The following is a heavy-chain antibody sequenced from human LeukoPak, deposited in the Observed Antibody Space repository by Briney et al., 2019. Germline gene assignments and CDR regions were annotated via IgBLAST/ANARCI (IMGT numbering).Heavy chain of an antibody. Sequence: ASVKVSCKASGYTFTSYDINWVRQATGQGLEWMGWISAYSGNTNYAQKLQGRVTMTTDTSTSTAYMELRSLRSDDTAVYYCARGGPLRYVGNPYLGYWGQGTLVTVSS. V-gene: IGHV1-18*01. CDR3: ARGGPLRYVGNPYLGY. J-gene: IGHJ4*02. D-gene: IGHD4-23*01. CDR2: ISAYSGNT. CDR1: GYTFTSYD.